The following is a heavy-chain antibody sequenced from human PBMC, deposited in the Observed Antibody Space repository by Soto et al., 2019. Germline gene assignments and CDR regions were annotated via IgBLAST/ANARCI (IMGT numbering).Heavy chain of an antibody. CDR3: ARRYGEWPGPQFQH. J-gene: IGHJ1*01. CDR1: GFTSRSYA. V-gene: IGHV3-23*01. D-gene: IGHD4-17*01. CDR2: ISDSGSST. Sequence: EVQLLESGGGLVQPGGSLRLSCAASGFTSRSYAMSWVRQAPGKGLEWVSGISDSGSSTYYADSVKGRFTISRDNFNKTQAPPMNSLRAEDTALYYCARRYGEWPGPQFQHWGQGTLVTVSS.